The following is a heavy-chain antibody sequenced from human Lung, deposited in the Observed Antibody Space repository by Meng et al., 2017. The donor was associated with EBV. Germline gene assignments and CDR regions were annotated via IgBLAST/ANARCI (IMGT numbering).Heavy chain of an antibody. CDR2: IYYSGST. J-gene: IGHJ4*02. V-gene: IGHV4-31*01. CDR1: GGSISSGGHY. CDR3: ARAVDTGYFDY. Sequence: VQSQESGPGLVKPSPTLSLTCTVSGGSISSGGHYWSWIRQHPGKSLEWIGYIYYSGSTYYNPSLKSLVSISVDTSNNQFSLKLSSVTAADTAVYYCARAVDTGYFDYWGQGTLVTVSS. D-gene: IGHD5-18*01.